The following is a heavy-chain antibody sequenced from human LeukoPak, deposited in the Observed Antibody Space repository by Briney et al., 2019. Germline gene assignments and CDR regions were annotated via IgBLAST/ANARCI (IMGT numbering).Heavy chain of an antibody. J-gene: IGHJ4*02. CDR2: INPNSGGT. Sequence: ALVKVSCKASGYTFTGYYTHWVRQAPGQGLEWMGWINPNSGGTNYAQKFQGRVTMTRDTSISTAYMELSRLRSDDTAVYYCARDLRSGWYGSTVDYWGQGTLVTVSS. CDR3: ARDLRSGWYGSTVDY. D-gene: IGHD6-19*01. CDR1: GYTFTGYY. V-gene: IGHV1-2*02.